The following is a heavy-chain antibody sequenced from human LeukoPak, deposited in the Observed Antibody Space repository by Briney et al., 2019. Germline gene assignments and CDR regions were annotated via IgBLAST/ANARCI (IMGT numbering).Heavy chain of an antibody. CDR1: GGSISGYS. Sequence: SETLSLTCTVSGGSISGYSWSWIRQSPGGELEWIGYIYYSGYTNYNPSLKSRVTISVDTSKNQFSLKLSSVTAADTAVYYCARTTMVRGTYYMDVWGKGTTVTISS. D-gene: IGHD3-10*01. CDR2: IYYSGYT. CDR3: ARTTMVRGTYYMDV. V-gene: IGHV4-59*01. J-gene: IGHJ6*03.